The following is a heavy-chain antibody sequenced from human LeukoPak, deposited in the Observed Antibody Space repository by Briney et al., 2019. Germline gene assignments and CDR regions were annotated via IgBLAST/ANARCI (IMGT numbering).Heavy chain of an antibody. V-gene: IGHV1-24*01. J-gene: IGHJ6*02. CDR1: GYTLTELS. CDR3: ATDFGGDPSMDV. Sequence: ASVKVSCKVSGYTLTELSMHWVRQAPGKGLEWMGGFDPEDGETIYAQKFQGRVTMTEDTSTDTAYMELSSLRSEDTAVYYCATDFGGDPSMDVWGQGTTVTVSS. D-gene: IGHD2-21*02. CDR2: FDPEDGET.